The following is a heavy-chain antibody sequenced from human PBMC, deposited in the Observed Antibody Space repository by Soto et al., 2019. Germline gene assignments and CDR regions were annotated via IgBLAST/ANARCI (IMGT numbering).Heavy chain of an antibody. CDR2: VYSSGTT. CDR3: ARDIASYAYGEGY. J-gene: IGHJ4*02. Sequence: PSETLSLTCAVSGGSINSYWWSWIRQPAGKGLEWIGRVYSSGTTDYNPSLNSRATMSVETSKNQFSLKLSSVTAADTAVYYCARDIASYAYGEGYWGQGIQVTVS. D-gene: IGHD2-21*01. V-gene: IGHV4-4*07. CDR1: GGSINSYW.